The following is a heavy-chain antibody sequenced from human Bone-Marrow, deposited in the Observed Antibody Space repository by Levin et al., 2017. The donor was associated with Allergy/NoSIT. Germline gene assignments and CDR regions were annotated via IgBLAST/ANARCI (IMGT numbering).Heavy chain of an antibody. CDR1: GFTFSSYD. J-gene: IGHJ4*02. Sequence: GGSLRLSCAASGFTFSSYDMHWVRQATGKGLEWVSAIGTAGDTYYPGSVKGRFTISRENAKNSLYLQMNSLRAGDTAVYYCARGSYSGWDFDYWGQGTLVTVSS. CDR3: ARGSYSGWDFDY. D-gene: IGHD6-19*01. V-gene: IGHV3-13*01. CDR2: IGTAGDT.